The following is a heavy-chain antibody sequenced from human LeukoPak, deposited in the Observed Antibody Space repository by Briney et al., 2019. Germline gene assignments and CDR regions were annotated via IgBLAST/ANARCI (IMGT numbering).Heavy chain of an antibody. J-gene: IGHJ4*02. CDR3: ARWEHCSSTSCYYYFDY. CDR2: IYPGDSDT. Sequence: GESLKISCKGSGYSFTSYWIGWVRQMPGKGLEWMGIIYPGDSDTRYSLSFQGQVTISADKSISTAYLQWSSLKATDTAMYYCARWEHCSSTSCYYYFDYWGQGTLVTVSS. CDR1: GYSFTSYW. D-gene: IGHD2-2*01. V-gene: IGHV5-51*01.